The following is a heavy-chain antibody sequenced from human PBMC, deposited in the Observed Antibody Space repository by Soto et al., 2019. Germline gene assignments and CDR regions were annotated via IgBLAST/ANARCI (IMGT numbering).Heavy chain of an antibody. CDR1: GFTFSSYG. J-gene: IGHJ4*02. D-gene: IGHD1-26*01. CDR3: AKGSERELLDL. Sequence: GGSLRLSSAASGFTFSSYGMHWARQAPDKGLEWVSVISYAGSNEHYADSVKGRFTISRDNSKNTLYLQMNSLRAEDTAVYYCAKGSERELLDLWGKGTLVTVSS. CDR2: ISYAGSNE. V-gene: IGHV3-30*18.